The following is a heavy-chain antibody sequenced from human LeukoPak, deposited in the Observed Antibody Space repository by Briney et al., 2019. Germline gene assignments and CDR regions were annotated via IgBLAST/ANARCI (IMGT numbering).Heavy chain of an antibody. CDR2: ISPDGSQT. J-gene: IGHJ4*02. CDR3: VRSLRSADF. CDR1: GFSLSNYW. V-gene: IGHV3-74*01. Sequence: GGSLRLSCAASGFSLSNYWMHWVRHAPGKGLMWVSQISPDGSQTFYADSVKGRFTISRGNAKNTLFLQMDSLRAEDTALYYCVRSLRSADFWGQGTLVTVSS.